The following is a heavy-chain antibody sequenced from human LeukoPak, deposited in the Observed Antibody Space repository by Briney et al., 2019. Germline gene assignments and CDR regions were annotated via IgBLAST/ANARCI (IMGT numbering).Heavy chain of an antibody. CDR3: ATFPTVTVIVGGVFDY. Sequence: GSLRLSCAGSGFAFGTYAMSWVRQAPGMGLEWVSSISADGQVTYYADSVEGRFTVSRDNSKSTLYLQLNSLRAEDTAVYYCATFPTVTVIVGGVFDYWGQGTLVTVSS. CDR2: ISADGQVT. V-gene: IGHV3-23*01. J-gene: IGHJ4*02. D-gene: IGHD3-22*01. CDR1: GFAFGTYA.